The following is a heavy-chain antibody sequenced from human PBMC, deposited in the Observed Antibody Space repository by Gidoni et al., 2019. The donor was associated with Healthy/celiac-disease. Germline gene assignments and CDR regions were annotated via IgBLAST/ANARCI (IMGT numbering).Heavy chain of an antibody. V-gene: IGHV3-43*01. J-gene: IGHJ4*02. Sequence: EVQLVESGGVVVQPGGSLRLYCAASIFTFDDYTMHWVRQAPGKGLEWVSLISWDGYNTYYADSVKGRFTISRDNSKNSLYLQMNSLRTEDTALYYCATTIVGATLPLYYWGQGTLVTVSS. CDR1: IFTFDDYT. CDR3: ATTIVGATLPLYY. CDR2: ISWDGYNT. D-gene: IGHD1-26*01.